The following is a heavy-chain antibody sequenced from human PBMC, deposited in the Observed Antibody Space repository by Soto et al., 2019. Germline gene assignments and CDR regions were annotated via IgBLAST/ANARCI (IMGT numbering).Heavy chain of an antibody. CDR1: GFTFSSYG. D-gene: IGHD1-1*01. Sequence: QVQLVESGGGVVQPGRSLRLSCAASGFTFSSYGMHWVRQAPGKGLEWVAVIWYDGSNKYYADSVKGRFTISRDNSKNTLYLQMNSLRAEDTAVYYCARERSGLAPGRNDGMDVWGQGTTVTVSS. CDR3: ARERSGLAPGRNDGMDV. CDR2: IWYDGSNK. V-gene: IGHV3-33*01. J-gene: IGHJ6*02.